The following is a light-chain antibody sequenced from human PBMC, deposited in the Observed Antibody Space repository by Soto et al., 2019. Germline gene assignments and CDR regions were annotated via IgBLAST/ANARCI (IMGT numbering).Light chain of an antibody. CDR2: AAS. CDR1: QGISTY. Sequence: DIQMTQSPSSLSASVGDRVTITCRASQGISTYLVWYQQKPGTVPKLLIFAASTLQSGVPSRFSGSGSGTDFTLTISSLQPEDVATYYCQNYNVVPCTFGQGTKVEIK. CDR3: QNYNVVPCT. J-gene: IGKJ1*01. V-gene: IGKV1-27*01.